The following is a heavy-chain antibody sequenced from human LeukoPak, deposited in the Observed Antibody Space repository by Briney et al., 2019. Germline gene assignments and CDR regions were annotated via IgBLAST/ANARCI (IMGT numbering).Heavy chain of an antibody. V-gene: IGHV4-38-2*01. D-gene: IGHD3-10*01. CDR2: IYHSGST. Sequence: SETLSLTCAVSGYSISSGYYWGWIRQPPGKGLEWIGSIYHSGSTYYNPSLKSRVTISVDTSKNQFSLKLSSVTAADTAVYYCAGSTVRGVIKLDYWGQGTLVTVSS. CDR1: GYSISSGYY. J-gene: IGHJ4*02. CDR3: AGSTVRGVIKLDY.